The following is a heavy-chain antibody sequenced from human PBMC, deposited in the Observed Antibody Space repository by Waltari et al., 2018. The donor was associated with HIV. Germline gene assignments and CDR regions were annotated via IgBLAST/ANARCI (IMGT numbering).Heavy chain of an antibody. CDR2: IYPVDSDT. CDR1: GYNFTTYW. V-gene: IGHV5-51*01. J-gene: IGHJ6*02. CDR3: ARLGYCSSARCPSGYYYSYGMGV. D-gene: IGHD2-2*01. Sequence: EVQLVQSGAEVKKPGESLKISCKGSGYNFTTYWIGWVRQMPGKGREWMGIIYPVDSDTRYSPAFRAQVTISADKSRSTAYLQWSSLQASDTAIYYCARLGYCSSARCPSGYYYSYGMGVWGQGTTVTVSS.